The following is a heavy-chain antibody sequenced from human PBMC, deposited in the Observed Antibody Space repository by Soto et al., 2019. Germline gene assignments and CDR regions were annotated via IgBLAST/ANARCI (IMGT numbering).Heavy chain of an antibody. CDR2: ISGSGLNK. CDR1: GFTFENFG. J-gene: IGHJ5*02. CDR3: AKNQGVELVPLATVDWFDP. Sequence: GGSLRLSCAASGFTFENFGMSWVRQAPGKGLEWISSISGSGLNKYYADSVKGRFTISRDNSKNTVYLELSNLRAEDTAVYHCAKNQGVELVPLATVDWFDPWGQGSVVTVSS. D-gene: IGHD1-26*01. V-gene: IGHV3-23*01.